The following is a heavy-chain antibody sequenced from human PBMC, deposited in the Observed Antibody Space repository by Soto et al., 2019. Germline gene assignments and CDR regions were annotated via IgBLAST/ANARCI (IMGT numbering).Heavy chain of an antibody. J-gene: IGHJ4*02. V-gene: IGHV3-30-3*02. CDR2: TSYDGLNT. Sequence: GGSLRLSCAVSGFTLSTFAMHWVRQAPGKGLEWVATTSYDGLNTFYGESVRGRFSISRDTSKNTLFLQMNSLKTEDTAVYYCAKSSSGLRDYFDSWGRGTLVTAPQ. D-gene: IGHD3-10*01. CDR1: GFTLSTFA. CDR3: AKSSSGLRDYFDS.